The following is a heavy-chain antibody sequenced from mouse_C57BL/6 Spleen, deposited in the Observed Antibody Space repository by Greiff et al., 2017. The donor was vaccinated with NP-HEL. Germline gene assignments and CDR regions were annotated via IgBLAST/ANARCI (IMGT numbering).Heavy chain of an antibody. CDR2: ISSGGSYT. CDR3: ARRIREGYYFDY. CDR1: GFTFSSYG. D-gene: IGHD1-1*01. Sequence: EVQGVESGGDLVKPGGSLKLSCAASGFTFSSYGMSWVRQTPDKRLEWVATISSGGSYTYYPDSVKGRFTISRDNAKNTLYLQMSSLKSEDTAMYYCARRIREGYYFDYWGQGTTLTVSS. V-gene: IGHV5-6*01. J-gene: IGHJ2*01.